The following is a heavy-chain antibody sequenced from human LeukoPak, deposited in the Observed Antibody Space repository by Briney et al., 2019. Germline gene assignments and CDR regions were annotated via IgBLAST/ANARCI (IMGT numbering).Heavy chain of an antibody. CDR3: ANELRPNDY. V-gene: IGHV3-23*01. CDR2: ISISGNKI. CDR1: GLTFSNRA. Sequence: GGSLRLSCVVSGLTFSNRAMTWVRQAPGKGLEWVSSISISGNKILYADSVKGRFTISRDNSKNTLFLQMNSLQTEDTGVYFCANELRPNDYWGQGTLVTVS. D-gene: IGHD4-17*01. J-gene: IGHJ4*02.